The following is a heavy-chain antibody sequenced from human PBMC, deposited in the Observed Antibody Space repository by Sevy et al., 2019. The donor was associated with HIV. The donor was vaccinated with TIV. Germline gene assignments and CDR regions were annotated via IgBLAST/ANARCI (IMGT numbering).Heavy chain of an antibody. D-gene: IGHD6-13*01. Sequence: ASVKVSCKASGYTFTGYYMHWVRQAPGQGLEWMGWINPNSGGTNYAQKFQGRVTITADKSTSTAYMELSSLRSEDTAVYYCARVRRGSSSYYYYYYMDVWGKGTTVTVSS. V-gene: IGHV1-2*02. CDR1: GYTFTGYY. J-gene: IGHJ6*03. CDR2: INPNSGGT. CDR3: ARVRRGSSSYYYYYYMDV.